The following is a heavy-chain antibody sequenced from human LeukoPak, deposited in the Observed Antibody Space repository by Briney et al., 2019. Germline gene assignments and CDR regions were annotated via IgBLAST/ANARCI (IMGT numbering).Heavy chain of an antibody. CDR1: GLTFSNAW. D-gene: IGHD3-16*01. CDR3: ATASSVLFY. Sequence: GGSLRLSCAASGLTFSNAWMSWVRQAPGEGVEWGGRIKRKTDGETTEYVAPVKARSPISSDDSKNTLYLQMNSLKTEDTGVYYCATASSVLFYWGQGTLVTVSS. V-gene: IGHV3-15*01. J-gene: IGHJ4*02. CDR2: IKRKTDGETT.